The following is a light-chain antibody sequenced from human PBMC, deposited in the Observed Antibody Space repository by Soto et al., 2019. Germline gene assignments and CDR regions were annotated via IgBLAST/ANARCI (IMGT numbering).Light chain of an antibody. V-gene: IGKV3-15*01. J-gene: IGKJ4*01. Sequence: EVVMTQSPATLSVSPGERATLSCRASQSVGTFLAWYQQRPGQAPRLLIHGASTRASGIPARFSGSVSGTEFTLTISSLQSEDFAVYYCQQYNNWPPLTFGAGTKVEI. CDR2: GAS. CDR1: QSVGTF. CDR3: QQYNNWPPLT.